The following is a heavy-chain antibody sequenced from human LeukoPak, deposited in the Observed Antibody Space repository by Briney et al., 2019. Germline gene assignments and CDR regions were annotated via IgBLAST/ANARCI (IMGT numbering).Heavy chain of an antibody. J-gene: IGHJ4*02. CDR3: ARSRRLGGHGFDY. V-gene: IGHV3-48*04. Sequence: GGSLRLSCAASGFALRSYTVTWVRQAPGKGLEWVSYISSSGSSIYYADSVKGRFSISRDNAKNSLYLQMNSLRAEDTAVYYCARSRRLGGHGFDYWGQGTLVTVSS. D-gene: IGHD2-15*01. CDR2: ISSSGSSI. CDR1: GFALRSYT.